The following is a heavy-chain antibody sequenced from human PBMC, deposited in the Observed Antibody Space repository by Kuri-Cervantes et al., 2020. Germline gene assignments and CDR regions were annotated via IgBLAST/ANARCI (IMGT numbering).Heavy chain of an antibody. CDR3: AREAFYCDDF. V-gene: IGHV3-30*03. Sequence: GGSLRLSCAASGFTFSGYSMHWVRQAPGKGLEWVAVISYDGNNKYYADSVKGRFTISRDNAKNSLYLQMNSLRAEDTAVYYCAREAFYCDDFWGQGTLVTVSS. J-gene: IGHJ4*02. D-gene: IGHD2-21*02. CDR1: GFTFSGYS. CDR2: ISYDGNNK.